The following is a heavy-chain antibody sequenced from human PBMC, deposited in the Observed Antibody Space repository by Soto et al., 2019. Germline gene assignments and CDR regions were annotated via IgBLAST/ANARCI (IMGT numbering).Heavy chain of an antibody. V-gene: IGHV3-64D*06. CDR2: IVRNGGST. Sequence: GGSLRLSCSASGFTFSNYAMHWVRQAPGRGLEYVSAIVRNGGSTYYADSVKGRFTISRDNSKNTLYLQMSSLRAEDTAVYYCVKEGYYYDSSGYYYGWFDPWGQGTLVTVSS. CDR3: VKEGYYYDSSGYYYGWFDP. J-gene: IGHJ5*02. CDR1: GFTFSNYA. D-gene: IGHD3-22*01.